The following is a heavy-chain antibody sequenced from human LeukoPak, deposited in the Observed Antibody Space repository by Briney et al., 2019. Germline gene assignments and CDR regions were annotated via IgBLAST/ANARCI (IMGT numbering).Heavy chain of an antibody. CDR1: GVTFSSYG. Sequence: PGRSLRLSCAASGVTFSSYGMHWGRQAPGQGLEWVAVIWYDGSNKYYADSVKGRVTISRDNSKNTLYLQMNSLRAEDTAVYYCARDETTVTSHFDYWGQGTLVTVSS. CDR3: ARDETTVTSHFDY. CDR2: IWYDGSNK. J-gene: IGHJ4*02. D-gene: IGHD4-17*01. V-gene: IGHV3-33*01.